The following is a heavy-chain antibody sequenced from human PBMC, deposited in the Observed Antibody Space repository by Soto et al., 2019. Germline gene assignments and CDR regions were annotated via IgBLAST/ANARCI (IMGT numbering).Heavy chain of an antibody. J-gene: IGHJ6*02. CDR1: GDTFKNCV. D-gene: IGHD7-27*01. CDR2: IIPLFGTT. CDR3: AAELGFGKFSVV. Sequence: QVQVVQSGVEVRRPGSSVKVSCKASGDTFKNCVISWVRQAPGQGLEWMGGIIPLFGTTDFAQRFQGRLTITTDESTTTAYMALSRLRSEDTATYYCAAELGFGKFSVVWGQGTTVIVSS. V-gene: IGHV1-69*01.